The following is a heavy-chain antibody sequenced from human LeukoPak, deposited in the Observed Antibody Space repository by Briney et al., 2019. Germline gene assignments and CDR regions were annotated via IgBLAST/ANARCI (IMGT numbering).Heavy chain of an antibody. D-gene: IGHD3-22*01. CDR1: GGTFSSYA. CDR3: ARLMGITMIVVGTDAFDI. J-gene: IGHJ3*02. Sequence: SVKVSCKASGGTFSSYAISWVRQAPGQGLERMGRIIPILGIANYAQKFQGRVTITADKSTSTAYMELSSLRSEDTAVYYCARLMGITMIVVGTDAFDIWGQGTMVTVSS. V-gene: IGHV1-69*04. CDR2: IIPILGIA.